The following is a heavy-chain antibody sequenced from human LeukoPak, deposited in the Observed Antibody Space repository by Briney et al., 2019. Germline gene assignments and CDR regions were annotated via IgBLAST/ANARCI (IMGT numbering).Heavy chain of an antibody. Sequence: PGGSLRLSCAASGFPFRSYAMHWVRQAPGKGLEWVAFIRYDGSYKYYGDSVKGRFTISRDNSKNTLYLQMNSLRAEDTGVYYCAREASYSSSWATFDYWGQGTLVTVSS. CDR3: AREASYSSSWATFDY. CDR1: GFPFRSYA. D-gene: IGHD6-13*01. CDR2: IRYDGSYK. J-gene: IGHJ4*02. V-gene: IGHV3-30*02.